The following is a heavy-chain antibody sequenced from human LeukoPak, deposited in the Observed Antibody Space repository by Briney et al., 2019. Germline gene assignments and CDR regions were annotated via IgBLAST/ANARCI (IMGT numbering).Heavy chain of an antibody. V-gene: IGHV1-2*06. D-gene: IGHD3-10*01. J-gene: IGHJ4*02. Sequence: ASVKVSCKASGYTFTGYYMHWVRQAPGQGLEWMGRINPNSGGTNYAQKFQGRVTITADESTSTAYMELSSLRSEDTAVYYCARGDYGSGSYYPADWGQGTLVTVSS. CDR2: INPNSGGT. CDR1: GYTFTGYY. CDR3: ARGDYGSGSYYPAD.